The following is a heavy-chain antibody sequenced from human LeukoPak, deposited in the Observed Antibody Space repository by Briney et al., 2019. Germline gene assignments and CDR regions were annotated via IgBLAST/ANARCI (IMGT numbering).Heavy chain of an antibody. CDR1: GYTFTSYY. CDR2: INPSCGST. V-gene: IGHV1-46*01. D-gene: IGHD3-10*01. J-gene: IGHJ4*02. CDR3: ARGNPGVIDY. Sequence: GASVKVSCTASGYTFTSYYMHWVRQAPGQGLEWMGMINPSCGSTSYAQKFQGRVTMTRDTSTSTVYMELSSLRSEDTAVYYCARGNPGVIDYWGQGTLVTVSS.